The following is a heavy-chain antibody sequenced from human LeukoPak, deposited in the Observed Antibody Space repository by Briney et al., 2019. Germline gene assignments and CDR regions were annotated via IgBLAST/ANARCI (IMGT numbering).Heavy chain of an antibody. D-gene: IGHD1-26*01. CDR1: GFTFSSYA. CDR3: AKGLWELLGPATYYFDY. J-gene: IGHJ4*02. CDR2: ISGSGGST. V-gene: IGHV3-23*01. Sequence: AGGSLRLSCAASGFTFSSYAMSWVRQAPGKGLEWVSAISGSGGSTYYADSVKGRFTISRDNSKNTLYLQMNSLRAEDTAVYYCAKGLWELLGPATYYFDYWGQGTLVTVSS.